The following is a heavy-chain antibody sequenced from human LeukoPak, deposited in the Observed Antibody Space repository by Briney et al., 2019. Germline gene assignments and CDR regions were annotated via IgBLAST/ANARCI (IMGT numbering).Heavy chain of an antibody. CDR2: ISGSGGST. Sequence: PGGSLRLSCAASGFTFSSYAMSWVRQAPGKGLEWVSAISGSGGSTYYADSVKGRFTISRDNSKNTLYLQMNSLRAEDTAVYYCAREVTGIAAADDSLDYWGQGTLVTVSS. CDR1: GFTFSSYA. D-gene: IGHD6-13*01. J-gene: IGHJ4*02. CDR3: AREVTGIAAADDSLDY. V-gene: IGHV3-23*01.